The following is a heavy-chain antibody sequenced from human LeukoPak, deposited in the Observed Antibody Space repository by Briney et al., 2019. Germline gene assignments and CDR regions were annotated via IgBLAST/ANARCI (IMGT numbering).Heavy chain of an antibody. CDR3: AKGPVSGSRAPFDH. CDR1: GFTFSNYD. D-gene: IGHD1-26*01. J-gene: IGHJ4*02. CDR2: MSYDESIK. Sequence: GRSLTLSCAASGFTFSNYDMYWLRQAPGKGLEGVAGMSYDESIKFYVDSVKGRFTISRDNAKSTLYLKMNSLRGEATAVYYCAKGPVSGSRAPFDHWGQGTLVTVST. V-gene: IGHV3-30*18.